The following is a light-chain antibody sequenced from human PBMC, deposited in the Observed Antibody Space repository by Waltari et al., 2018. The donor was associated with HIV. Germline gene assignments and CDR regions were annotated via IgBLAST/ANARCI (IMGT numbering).Light chain of an antibody. V-gene: IGLV3-19*01. Sequence: SSELPQDPAVSVALGQTVRFTCQGDSLRSYYASWYQQKPGQAPVLVIYGKNNRPSGIPDRFSGSSSGNTASLTITGAQAEDEADYYCNSRDSSGNHYVFGTGTKVTVL. CDR1: SLRSYY. CDR2: GKN. CDR3: NSRDSSGNHYV. J-gene: IGLJ1*01.